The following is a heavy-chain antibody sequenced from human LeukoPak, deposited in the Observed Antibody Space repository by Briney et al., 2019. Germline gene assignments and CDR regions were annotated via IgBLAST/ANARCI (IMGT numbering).Heavy chain of an antibody. J-gene: IGHJ4*02. CDR3: ASLDTAHPSGVH. Sequence: QAGGSLRLSCEASTFTFTPGWMSWARQAPGKGLEWVAMMKRDGGEKHYVDSVRGRFTISRDNAKNSLYLQMDSLRDEDTAVYYCASLDTAHPSGVHWGQGTLVTVSS. V-gene: IGHV3-7*01. CDR2: MKRDGGEK. CDR1: TFTFTPGW. D-gene: IGHD5-18*01.